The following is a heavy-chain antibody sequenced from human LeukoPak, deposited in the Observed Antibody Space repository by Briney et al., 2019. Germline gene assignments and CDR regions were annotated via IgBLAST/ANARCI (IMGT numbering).Heavy chain of an antibody. Sequence: GGSLRLPSVVSGFTLSHYGIHCVRQAPGKGLEWVAVIWHDGSDKYYADSVKGRFTISRDNSKNTLFLEMNSLRAEDTAVYYCATKTGHCSGGSCYDYWGQGNLVTVSS. J-gene: IGHJ4*02. CDR3: ATKTGHCSGGSCYDY. D-gene: IGHD2-15*01. CDR2: IWHDGSDK. CDR1: GFTLSHYG. V-gene: IGHV3-33*03.